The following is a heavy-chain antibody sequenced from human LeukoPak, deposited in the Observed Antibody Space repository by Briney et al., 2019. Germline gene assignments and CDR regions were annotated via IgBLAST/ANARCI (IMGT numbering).Heavy chain of an antibody. CDR1: GYTFTGYY. CDR2: INPNSGGT. J-gene: IGHJ4*02. V-gene: IGHV1-2*02. Sequence: ASVKVSCKASGYTFTGYYMHWVRQAPGQGLEWMGWINPNSGGTNYAQKFQGRVTMTTDTSISTAYMELGGLRYDDTAVYYCARVSSSGDYYDNWGQGTLVTVSS. CDR3: ARVSSSGDYYDN. D-gene: IGHD3-10*01.